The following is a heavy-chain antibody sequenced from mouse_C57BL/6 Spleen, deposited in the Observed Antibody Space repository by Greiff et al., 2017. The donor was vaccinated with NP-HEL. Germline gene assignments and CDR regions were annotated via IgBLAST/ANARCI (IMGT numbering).Heavy chain of an antibody. Sequence: EVQVVESEGGLVQPGSSMKLSCTASGFTFSDYYMAWVRQVPEKGLEWVANINYDGSSTYYLDSLKSRFIISRDNAKNILYLQMSSLKSEDTATYYCARGPVYGNSYYFDYWGQGTTLTVSS. CDR3: ARGPVYGNSYYFDY. J-gene: IGHJ2*01. V-gene: IGHV5-16*01. CDR2: INYDGSST. CDR1: GFTFSDYY. D-gene: IGHD2-1*01.